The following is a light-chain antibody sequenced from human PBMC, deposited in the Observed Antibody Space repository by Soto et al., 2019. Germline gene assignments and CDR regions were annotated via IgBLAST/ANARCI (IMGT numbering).Light chain of an antibody. CDR1: NSNIGSHV. Sequence: QSVLTQPPSASGAPGQMVTISCSGSNSNIGSHVVNWYQQVPGTAPKLLIYTNNQRPSGVPDRFSDSKSGTSASLAISGLQSEDEADYYCAAWDGSLQSWVFGGGTKLTVL. V-gene: IGLV1-44*01. CDR3: AAWDGSLQSWV. J-gene: IGLJ3*02. CDR2: TNN.